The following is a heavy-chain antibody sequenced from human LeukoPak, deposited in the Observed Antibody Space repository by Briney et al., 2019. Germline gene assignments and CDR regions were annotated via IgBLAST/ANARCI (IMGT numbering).Heavy chain of an antibody. CDR3: ARTECSGGSCYLNFDY. D-gene: IGHD2-15*01. Sequence: GASVKVSFKASGYTFTSYYMHWVRQAPGQGLEWMGIIDPSGGSTSYAQKFQGRVTMTRDMSTSTVYMGLSSLRSEDTAVYYCARTECSGGSCYLNFDYWGQGTLVTVSS. CDR1: GYTFTSYY. V-gene: IGHV1-46*01. CDR2: IDPSGGST. J-gene: IGHJ4*02.